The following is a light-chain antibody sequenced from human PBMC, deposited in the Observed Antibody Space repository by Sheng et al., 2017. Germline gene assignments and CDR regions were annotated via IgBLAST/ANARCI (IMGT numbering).Light chain of an antibody. V-gene: IGLV2-11*01. CDR3: CSYAGGNTWV. J-gene: IGLJ3*02. CDR1: NSDIGGYNY. Sequence: QSALTQPRSVSGSPGQSVTISCTGTNSDIGGYNYVSWYRQDPGKAPKLMIYDVNRRPSGVPDRFSGSKSGNTASLTISGLQTDDEAHYYCCSYAGGNTWVFGGGTKLTVL. CDR2: DVN.